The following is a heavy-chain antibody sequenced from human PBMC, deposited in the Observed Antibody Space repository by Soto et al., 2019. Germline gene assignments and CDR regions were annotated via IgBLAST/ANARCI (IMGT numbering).Heavy chain of an antibody. D-gene: IGHD5-18*01. CDR1: GFIFSNAW. V-gene: IGHV3-15*07. CDR3: ATGYSYDY. J-gene: IGHJ4*02. CDR2: IKSKPNGETI. Sequence: EVQLVESGGGLVTPGGSLRLSCVSSGFIFSNAWINWVRQTPGKGLEWVGRIKSKPNGETIDYAAPVKGRFTISRDDSRSTVNLQMNSLRNEDTAVYFCATGYSYDYWGRGTLVIVSS.